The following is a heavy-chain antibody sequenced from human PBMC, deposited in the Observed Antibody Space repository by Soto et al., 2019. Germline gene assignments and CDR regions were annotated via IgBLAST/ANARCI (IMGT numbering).Heavy chain of an antibody. CDR2: IYWDGDK. D-gene: IGHD3-10*02. V-gene: IGHV2-5*02. J-gene: IGHJ5*02. Sequence: QITLKESGPTLVKPTQTLTLTCTFSGLSLSTSGEAVGWIRQPPGKALEWLALIYWDGDKRYNPTLKTRLTITKATSKHQVVLTLTNMDPVDTATYSCAHYVSTSPAGWFDPWGQGILVTVSS. CDR1: GLSLSTSGEA. CDR3: AHYVSTSPAGWFDP.